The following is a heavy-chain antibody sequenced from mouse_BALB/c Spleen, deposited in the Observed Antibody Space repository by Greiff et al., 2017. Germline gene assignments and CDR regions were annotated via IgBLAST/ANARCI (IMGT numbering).Heavy chain of an antibody. Sequence: QVQLKQSGAELMKPGASVKISCKATGYTFSSYWIEWVKQRPGHGLEWIGEILPGSGSTNYNEKFKGKATFTADTSSNTAYMQLSSLTSEDSAVYYCANYYGSSYNYAMDYWGQGTSVTVSA. CDR3: ANYYGSSYNYAMDY. J-gene: IGHJ4*01. CDR2: ILPGSGST. D-gene: IGHD1-1*01. CDR1: GYTFSSYW. V-gene: IGHV1-9*01.